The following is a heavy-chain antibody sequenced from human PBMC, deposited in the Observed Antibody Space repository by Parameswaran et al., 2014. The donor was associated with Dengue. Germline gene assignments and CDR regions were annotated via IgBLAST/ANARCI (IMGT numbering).Heavy chain of an antibody. J-gene: IGHJ3*02. V-gene: IGHV2-5*08. D-gene: IGHD3-10*01. CDR2: IYWDDDK. CDR3: AHRRYYGSGSYKAAFDI. Sequence: ARWIRQPPGKALEWLAVIYWDDDKRYSPSLKSRLTITKDTSKNQVVLIMSNMDPVDTATYYCAHRRYYGSGSYKAAFDIWGQGTMVTVSS.